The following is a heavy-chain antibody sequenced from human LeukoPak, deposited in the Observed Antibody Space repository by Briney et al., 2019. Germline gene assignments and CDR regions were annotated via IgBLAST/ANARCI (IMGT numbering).Heavy chain of an antibody. CDR1: GFTFDDYA. J-gene: IGHJ4*02. Sequence: PGRSLRLSCAASGFTFDDYAMHWVRQAPGKGLEWVSTINWNSVKIGYADSVKGRFTISRDNAKNSLYLQMNRLGAEDTAVYYCARGGGGNSDFLTTYTGASLSFDYWGQGALVTVSS. V-gene: IGHV3-9*01. D-gene: IGHD3-9*01. CDR2: INWNSVKI. CDR3: ARGGGGNSDFLTTYTGASLSFDY.